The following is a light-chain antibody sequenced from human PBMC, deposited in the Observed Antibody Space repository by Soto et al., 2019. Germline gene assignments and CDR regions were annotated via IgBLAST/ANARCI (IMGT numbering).Light chain of an antibody. Sequence: DIVLTQIPLSSVVTLGQAASISCRSSQSLVHSDGNTYLSWLHQRPGQPPRLIMYKISTRFSGVPDRFTGSGAGTDFTLKISRVEAEDVGIYYCMKATQFPRTFGQGTKVDIK. CDR2: KIS. CDR1: QSLVHSDGNTY. J-gene: IGKJ1*01. CDR3: MKATQFPRT. V-gene: IGKV2-24*01.